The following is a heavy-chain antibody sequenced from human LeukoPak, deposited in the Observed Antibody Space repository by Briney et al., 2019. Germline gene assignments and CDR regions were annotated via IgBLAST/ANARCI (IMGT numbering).Heavy chain of an antibody. CDR1: GYTFTSYG. CDR2: ISAYNGNT. CDR3: AADRAGGTLDYGMDV. V-gene: IGHV1-18*01. Sequence: ASVKVSCKASGYTFTSYGISWVRQAPGQGLEWMGWISAYNGNTNYAQKLQGRVTMTTDTSTSTAYMELRSLRSDDTAVYYCAADRAGGTLDYGMDVWGQGTTVTVSS. D-gene: IGHD6-6*01. J-gene: IGHJ6*02.